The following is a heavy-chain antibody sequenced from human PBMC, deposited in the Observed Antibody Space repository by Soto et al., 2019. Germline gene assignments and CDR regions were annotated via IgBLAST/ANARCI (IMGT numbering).Heavy chain of an antibody. CDR2: INHSGST. D-gene: IGHD6-19*01. Sequence: QVQLQQWGAGLLKPSETLSLTCAVYGGSFSGYYWSWIRQPQGKGLEWIGEINHSGSTNYNPSLKSRVTISVDTSKNQFSLKLSSVTAADTAVYYCAGPSGVIPQYYFDYWGQGTLVTVSS. CDR1: GGSFSGYY. J-gene: IGHJ4*02. CDR3: AGPSGVIPQYYFDY. V-gene: IGHV4-34*02.